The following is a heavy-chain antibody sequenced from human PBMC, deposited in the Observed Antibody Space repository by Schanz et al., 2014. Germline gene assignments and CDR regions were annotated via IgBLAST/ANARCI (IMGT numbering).Heavy chain of an antibody. CDR1: GFSFDKYG. CDR2: LSYDERND. J-gene: IGHJ3*01. V-gene: IGHV3-30*19. D-gene: IGHD5-12*01. Sequence: QVQLVESGGSVVQPGRSLRLSCAASGFSFDKYGMHWVRQAPGKGLEWVAALSYDERNDYYADSVRGRFTISRDNAKNSLYLQMNSLRAEDTAVYFCARDGGRDGYNLAFDVWGQGTLVTVSS. CDR3: ARDGGRDGYNLAFDV.